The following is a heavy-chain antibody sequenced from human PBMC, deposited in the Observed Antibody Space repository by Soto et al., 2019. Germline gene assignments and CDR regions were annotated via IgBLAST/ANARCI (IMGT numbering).Heavy chain of an antibody. CDR2: IYWDDDK. J-gene: IGHJ5*02. CDR1: GFSLSTSGVG. CDR3: AHSLVDYVWGTNGFDP. D-gene: IGHD3-16*01. Sequence: QITLKESGPTLVQPTQPLTLTCTFSGFSLSTSGVGVGWIRQPPGKALEWLALIYWDDDKRYSPSLKSRLTISKDASKNQVVLKMNNTEPVETATYYGAHSLVDYVWGTNGFDPWGQVTLVTVSS. V-gene: IGHV2-5*02.